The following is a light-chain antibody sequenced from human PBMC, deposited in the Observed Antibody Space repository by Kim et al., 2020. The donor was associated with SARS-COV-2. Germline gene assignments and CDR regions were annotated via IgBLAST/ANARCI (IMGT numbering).Light chain of an antibody. J-gene: IGLJ3*02. CDR2: RNN. V-gene: IGLV1-47*01. CDR3: AAWDDSLSGWV. Sequence: QSVLTQPPSASGTPGQRVTISCSGSSSNIGSNSVSWYRHLPGTAPKLLFYRNNQRPSGVPDRISGSKSGTSASLAISGLRSEDEADYYCAAWDDSLSGWVFGGGTQLTVL. CDR1: SSNIGSNS.